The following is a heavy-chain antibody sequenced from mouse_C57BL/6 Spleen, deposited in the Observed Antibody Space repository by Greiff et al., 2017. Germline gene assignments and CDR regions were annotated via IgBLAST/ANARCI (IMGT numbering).Heavy chain of an antibody. D-gene: IGHD2-5*01. CDR1: GYTFTSYW. CDR2: IYPGSGST. Sequence: QVQLKQPGAELVKPGASVKMSCKASGYTFTSYWITWVKQRPGQGLEWIGDIYPGSGSTNYNEKFKSKATLTVDTSSSTAYMQLSSLTSEDSAVYYCARRSNYSAWFAYWGQGTLVTVSA. V-gene: IGHV1-55*01. J-gene: IGHJ3*01. CDR3: ARRSNYSAWFAY.